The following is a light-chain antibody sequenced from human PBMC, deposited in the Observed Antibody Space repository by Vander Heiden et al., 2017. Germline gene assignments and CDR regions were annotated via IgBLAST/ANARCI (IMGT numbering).Light chain of an antibody. J-gene: IGKJ1*01. CDR3: RQYNNWPPWT. CDR1: QSVSSN. V-gene: IGKV3-15*01. CDR2: GAS. Sequence: EIVMTQSPATLYVSPGERATLSCRASQSVSSNLAWYQQKPGQAPRLLIYGASTRATGIPARFSGSGSGTEFTLTISSLQSEDFAVYYCRQYNNWPPWTLGQGTKVEIK.